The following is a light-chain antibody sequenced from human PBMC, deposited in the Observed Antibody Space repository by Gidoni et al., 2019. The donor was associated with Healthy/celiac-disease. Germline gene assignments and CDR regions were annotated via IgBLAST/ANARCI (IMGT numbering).Light chain of an antibody. CDR1: QSISSY. CDR3: QQSYSTPVT. J-gene: IGKJ5*01. V-gene: IGKV1-39*01. Sequence: IQITQSPSSLSASVGDRVTITCRASQSISSYLNWYQQKPGKAPKLLIYAASSLQSGVPSRFSGSGSGTDFTLTISSLQPEDFATYYWQQSYSTPVTFGQGTRLEIK. CDR2: AAS.